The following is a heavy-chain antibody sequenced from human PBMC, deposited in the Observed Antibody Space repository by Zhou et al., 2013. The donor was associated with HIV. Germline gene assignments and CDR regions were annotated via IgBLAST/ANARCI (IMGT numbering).Heavy chain of an antibody. D-gene: IGHD6-19*01. Sequence: QVQLRESGPRLVKSSETLSLTCTVSGGSISSYYWNWIRKPPGKQLEWLGHIYISGGTNYNPSLQSRVTISVDTSQNEISLRLTSVTAADTAVYFCARGLGSGWNSPFDPWGQGILVTVSS. J-gene: IGHJ5*02. CDR1: GGSISSYY. CDR3: ARGLGSGWNSPFDP. V-gene: IGHV4-4*09. CDR2: IYISGGT.